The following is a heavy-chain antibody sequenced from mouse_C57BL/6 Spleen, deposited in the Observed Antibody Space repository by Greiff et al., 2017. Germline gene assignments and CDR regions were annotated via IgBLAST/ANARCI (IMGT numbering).Heavy chain of an antibody. CDR3: ASNWDWFAY. Sequence: EVKLMESGPELVKPGASVKIPCKASGYTFTDYNMDWVKQSHGKSLEWIGDINPNNGGTIYNQKFKGKATLTVDKSSSTAYMELRSLTSEDTAVYYCASNWDWFAYWGQGTLVTVSA. D-gene: IGHD4-1*02. J-gene: IGHJ3*01. CDR2: INPNNGGT. CDR1: GYTFTDYN. V-gene: IGHV1-18*01.